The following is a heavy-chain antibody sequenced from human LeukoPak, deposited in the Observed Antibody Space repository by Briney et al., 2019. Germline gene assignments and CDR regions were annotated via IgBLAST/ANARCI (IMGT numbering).Heavy chain of an antibody. V-gene: IGHV3-30*02. CDR1: GFTFSSYG. CDR2: IRYDGSNK. CDR3: ASSLTMVGWFDP. D-gene: IGHD4/OR15-4a*01. Sequence: GGSLRLSCAASGFTFSSYGMHWVRQAPGKGLEWVAFIRYDGSNKYYADSVKGRFTISRDNAKNSLYLQMNSLRAEDTALYYCASSLTMVGWFDPWGQGTLVTVSS. J-gene: IGHJ5*02.